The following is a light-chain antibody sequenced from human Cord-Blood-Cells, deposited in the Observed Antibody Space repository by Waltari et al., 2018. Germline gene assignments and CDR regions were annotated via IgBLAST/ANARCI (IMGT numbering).Light chain of an antibody. J-gene: IGKJ2*01. Sequence: EIVLPQSPGTLPLSPGERATLTCRSRQSVSSSYLAWYQQKHGQAPRLLIYGASSRATGIPDRFSGSGSGTDFTLTISRLEPEDFAVYYCQQYGSSPTLKEYTFGQGTKLEIK. CDR2: GAS. CDR3: QQYGSSPTLKEYT. CDR1: QSVSSSY. V-gene: IGKV3-20*01.